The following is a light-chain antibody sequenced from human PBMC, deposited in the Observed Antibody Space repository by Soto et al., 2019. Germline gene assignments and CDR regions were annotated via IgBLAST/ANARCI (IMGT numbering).Light chain of an antibody. Sequence: EIVLTQSPGTLSLSPGERATLSCRASQSVSSSYLAWYQQKPGQAPRLLIYGASSRATGIPDRFSGSGSGTDFTLTISRMDPEDFAVYYCKQYGSSPYNFGQGTKLEIK. V-gene: IGKV3-20*01. J-gene: IGKJ2*01. CDR1: QSVSSSY. CDR3: KQYGSSPYN. CDR2: GAS.